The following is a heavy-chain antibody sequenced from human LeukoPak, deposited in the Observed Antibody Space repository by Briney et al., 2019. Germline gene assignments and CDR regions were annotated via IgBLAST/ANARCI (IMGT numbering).Heavy chain of an antibody. D-gene: IGHD2-15*01. V-gene: IGHV4-30-4*01. CDR2: IYNSGNT. CDR1: GGSISSGDYY. J-gene: IGHJ3*02. CDR3: ARGSRGTVVVAASAFDI. Sequence: SETLSLTCTVSGGSISSGDYYWTWSRQPPGKGPEWSGYIYNSGNTYYNPSLKSRVSISADTSENQFSLKLSSVSAADTAVYYCARGSRGTVVVAASAFDIWGQGTLLTVSS.